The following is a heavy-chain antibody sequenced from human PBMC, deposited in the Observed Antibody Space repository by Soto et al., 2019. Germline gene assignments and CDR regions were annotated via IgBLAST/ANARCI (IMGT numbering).Heavy chain of an antibody. D-gene: IGHD6-19*01. CDR2: TYYRSKWYN. CDR1: GDSVSSNSAA. J-gene: IGHJ4*02. Sequence: SQTLSLTCAISGDSVSSNSAAWNWIRQSPSRDLEWLGRTYYRSKWYNDYAVSVKSRITINPDTSKNQFSLQLNSVTPEDTAVYYCARGTIGVAVAGTYYFDYWGQGTLVTVSS. CDR3: ARGTIGVAVAGTYYFDY. V-gene: IGHV6-1*01.